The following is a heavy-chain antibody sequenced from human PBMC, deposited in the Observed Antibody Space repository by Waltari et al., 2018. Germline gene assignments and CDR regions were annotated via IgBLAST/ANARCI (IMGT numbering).Heavy chain of an antibody. D-gene: IGHD1-1*01. CDR1: GGSIADSYY. J-gene: IGHJ4*02. CDR2: IRGFLSPT. Sequence: QVQLQESGPGLLKPSETLSLTCTVSGGSIADSYYWNWIRQPPGKGLEWIGNIRGFLSPTSYSPSLWDRVTISDSSSKDQFFLSLASSTASDTAVYFCAREGGQNVLLFDSWGQGVLVTVSS. V-gene: IGHV4-59*12. CDR3: AREGGQNVLLFDS.